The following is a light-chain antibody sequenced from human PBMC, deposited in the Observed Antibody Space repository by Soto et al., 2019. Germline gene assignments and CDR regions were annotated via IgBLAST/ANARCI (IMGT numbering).Light chain of an antibody. J-gene: IGKJ2*01. Sequence: EIVLTQSPGTLSLSPGERATLSCRASQSVSSSYLAWYQQKPGQAPRLLIYGASSRATGIPDRFSGSGSGTDLTVTISRLEPEDFAVYYCQQYGSSPPETFGQGTKLEIK. V-gene: IGKV3-20*01. CDR3: QQYGSSPPET. CDR1: QSVSSSY. CDR2: GAS.